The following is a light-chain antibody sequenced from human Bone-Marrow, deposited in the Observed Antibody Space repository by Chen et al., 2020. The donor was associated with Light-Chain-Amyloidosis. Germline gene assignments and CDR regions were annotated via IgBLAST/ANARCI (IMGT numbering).Light chain of an antibody. CDR1: NSNIGSNY. CDR2: RND. V-gene: IGLV1-47*01. CDR3: SAWDDSLSGHWV. Sequence: ELTQPPSASGTPGQRVTISCSGSNSNIGSNYVYWYQQVPGTAPKLLIYRNDHRPSGVPDRFSGSKSGTSASLAISGLRSDDEADYYCSAWDDSLSGHWVFGGGTKLTVL. J-gene: IGLJ3*02.